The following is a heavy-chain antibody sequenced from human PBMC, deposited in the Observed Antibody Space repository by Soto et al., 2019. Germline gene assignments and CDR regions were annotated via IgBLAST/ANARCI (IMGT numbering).Heavy chain of an antibody. V-gene: IGHV4-31*03. CDR3: ARSLITMVPGAD. J-gene: IGHJ4*02. CDR1: GGSISSGGYH. Sequence: SETLSLTCTVSGGSISSGGYHWSWIRQHPGKGLEWIGYIYYSGSTYYNPSLKSRVTISVDTSKNQFSLKLSSVTAADTAVYYCARSLITMVPGADWGQGTLVTVSS. CDR2: IYYSGST. D-gene: IGHD3-10*01.